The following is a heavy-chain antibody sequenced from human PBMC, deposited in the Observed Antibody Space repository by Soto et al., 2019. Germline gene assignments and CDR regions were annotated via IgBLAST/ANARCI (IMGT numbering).Heavy chain of an antibody. J-gene: IGHJ6*02. Sequence: EVQLVESGGGLVQPGGSLRLSCAASGFSFIPSAIQWVRQTEGKGLEWVSAIGTAGDTHYSGSVKGRFTISRENAKDSSYLQMNSLRVEDTAMYYCARDPSGWGLDVWGQGTTVTISS. V-gene: IGHV3-13*01. CDR3: ARDPSGWGLDV. CDR1: GFSFIPSA. CDR2: IGTAGDT. D-gene: IGHD1-26*01.